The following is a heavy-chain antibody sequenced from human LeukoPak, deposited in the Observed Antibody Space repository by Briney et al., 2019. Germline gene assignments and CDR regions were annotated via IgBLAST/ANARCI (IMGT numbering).Heavy chain of an antibody. Sequence: SETLSLTCTVSGDSINSLDLWSWVRQPPGKRLEWIGEMYLSGTTHSNPSVKSRVTISINKSKNQFFLNLSSVTAADTAVYYCAGLVGRYSSGLYYYYFDYWGQGTLVTVSS. J-gene: IGHJ4*02. CDR3: AGLVGRYSSGLYYYYFDY. CDR1: GDSINSLDL. V-gene: IGHV4-4*02. CDR2: MYLSGTT. D-gene: IGHD3-22*01.